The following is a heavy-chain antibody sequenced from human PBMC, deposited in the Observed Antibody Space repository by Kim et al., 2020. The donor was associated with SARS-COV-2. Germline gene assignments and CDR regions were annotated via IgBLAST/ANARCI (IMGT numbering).Heavy chain of an antibody. Sequence: GESLKISCKGSGYSFTSYWIGWVRQMPGKGLEWMGIIYPGDSDTRYSPSFQGQVTISADKSISTAYLQWSSLKASDTAMYYCARREGLLWFGELLPRDAFDSWGQGTMVTVSS. D-gene: IGHD3-10*01. CDR3: ARREGLLWFGELLPRDAFDS. J-gene: IGHJ3*02. V-gene: IGHV5-51*01. CDR1: GYSFTSYW. CDR2: IYPGDSDT.